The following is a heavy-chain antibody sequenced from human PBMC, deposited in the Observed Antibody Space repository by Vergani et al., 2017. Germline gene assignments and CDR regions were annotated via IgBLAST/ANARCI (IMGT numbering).Heavy chain of an antibody. CDR1: GFTFSSSA. CDR3: AKDWLDCSGGSCYSNAFDI. J-gene: IGHJ3*02. CDR2: ISGSGGST. Sequence: VQLVESGGGLVKPGGSLRLSCAACGFTFSSSAMSWVRQAPGKGREWVSAISGSGGSTYYADSVKGRFTISRDNSKNTLYLQMNSLRAEDTAVYYCAKDWLDCSGGSCYSNAFDIWGQGTMVTVSS. D-gene: IGHD2-15*01. V-gene: IGHV3-23*04.